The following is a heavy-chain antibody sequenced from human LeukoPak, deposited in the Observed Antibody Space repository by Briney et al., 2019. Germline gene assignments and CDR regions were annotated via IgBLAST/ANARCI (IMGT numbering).Heavy chain of an antibody. V-gene: IGHV4-34*01. CDR2: INHSGST. CDR1: GGSFSGYY. J-gene: IGHJ4*02. D-gene: IGHD6-6*01. Sequence: TSETLSLTCAVYGGSFSGYYWSWIRQPPGKGLEWIGGINHSGSTNYNPSLKSRVTISVDTSKNQFSLKLSSVTAADTAVYYCARGRVAARSHFDYWGQGTLVTVSS. CDR3: ARGRVAARSHFDY.